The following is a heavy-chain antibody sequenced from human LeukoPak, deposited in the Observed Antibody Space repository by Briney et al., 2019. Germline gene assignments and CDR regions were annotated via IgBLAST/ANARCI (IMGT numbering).Heavy chain of an antibody. J-gene: IGHJ4*02. D-gene: IGHD3-22*01. CDR2: FDPEDGET. CDR3: ARHQPPPNYYDSSGYYLPFDY. CDR1: GYTLTELS. V-gene: IGHV1-24*01. Sequence: ASVKVSCKVSGYTLTELSMHWVRQAPGKGLEWMGGFDPEDGETIYAQKFQGRVTMTEDTSTDTAYMELSSLRSEDTAVYYCARHQPPPNYYDSSGYYLPFDYWGQGTLVTVSS.